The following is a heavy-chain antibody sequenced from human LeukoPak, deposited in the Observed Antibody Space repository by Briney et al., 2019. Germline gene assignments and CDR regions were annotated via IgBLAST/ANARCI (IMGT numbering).Heavy chain of an antibody. CDR3: ARALWSGPVYYGMDV. D-gene: IGHD3-10*01. J-gene: IGHJ6*02. V-gene: IGHV3-33*01. Sequence: GGSLRLSCAASGFTFSSYGMHWVRQAPGKGLEWVAVIWYDGSNKYYADSVKGRFTISRDNAKNSLYLQMNSLRAEDTAVYYCARALWSGPVYYGMDVWGQGTTVTVSS. CDR1: GFTFSSYG. CDR2: IWYDGSNK.